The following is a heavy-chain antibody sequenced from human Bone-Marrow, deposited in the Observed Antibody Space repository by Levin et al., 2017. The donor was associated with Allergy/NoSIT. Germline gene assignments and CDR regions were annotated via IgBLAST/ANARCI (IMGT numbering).Heavy chain of an antibody. V-gene: IGHV4-4*07. Sequence: SETLSLTCSVSGDSFIIHYWGWIRQPAGKGLEWLGRIYVSGTSNHNPSLQSRLSMSIDRSKNQLSFNLRSVSAADTAIYYCVRVNAKGYFDLWGQGTLVTVSS. CDR3: VRVNAKGYFDL. CDR1: GDSFIIHY. D-gene: IGHD6-13*01. CDR2: IYVSGTS. J-gene: IGHJ4*02.